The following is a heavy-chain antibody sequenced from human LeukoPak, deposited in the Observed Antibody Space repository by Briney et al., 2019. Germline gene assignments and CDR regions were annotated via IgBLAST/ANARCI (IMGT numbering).Heavy chain of an antibody. CDR3: ARHGSGSYYPPYYFDY. J-gene: IGHJ4*02. CDR1: GGSFSGYY. V-gene: IGHV4-59*01. CDR2: IYYSGST. D-gene: IGHD3-10*01. Sequence: SETLSLTCAVYGGSFSGYYWSWIRQPPGRGLEWIGYIYYSGSTNYNPSLKSRVTISVDTSKNQFSLKLSSVTAADTAVYYCARHGSGSYYPPYYFDYWGQGTLVTVSS.